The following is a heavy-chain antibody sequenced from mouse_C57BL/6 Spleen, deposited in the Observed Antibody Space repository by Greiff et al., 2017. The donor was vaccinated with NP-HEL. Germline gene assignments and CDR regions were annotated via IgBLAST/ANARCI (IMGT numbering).Heavy chain of an antibody. D-gene: IGHD3-2*02. Sequence: EVQLVESGEGLVKPGGSLKLSCAASGFTFSSYAMSWVRQTPEKRLEWVAYISSGGDYIYYADTVKGRFTISRDNARNTLYLQMSSLKSEDTAMYYCTKTAQAPAWFAYWGQGTLVTVSA. CDR1: GFTFSSYA. V-gene: IGHV5-9-1*02. J-gene: IGHJ3*01. CDR2: ISSGGDYI. CDR3: TKTAQAPAWFAY.